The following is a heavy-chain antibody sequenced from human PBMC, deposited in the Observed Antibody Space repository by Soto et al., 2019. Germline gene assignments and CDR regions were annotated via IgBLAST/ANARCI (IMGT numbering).Heavy chain of an antibody. CDR2: MNPNSGNT. V-gene: IGHV1-8*01. J-gene: IGHJ6*03. Sequence: QVQLVQSGAEVKKPGASLKVSCKASGYTFTSYDINWVRQATGQGLEWMGWMNPNSGNTGYAQKFQGRVTMTRNTSISTAYMELSSLRSEDTAVYYCARGNPGIAAGRYYYYYYMDVWGKGTTVTVSS. D-gene: IGHD6-13*01. CDR1: GYTFTSYD. CDR3: ARGNPGIAAGRYYYYYYMDV.